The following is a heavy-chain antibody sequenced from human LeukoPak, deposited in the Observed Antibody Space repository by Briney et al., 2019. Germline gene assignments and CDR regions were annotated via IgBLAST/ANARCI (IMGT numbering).Heavy chain of an antibody. D-gene: IGHD1-26*01. CDR1: GFTFSSYG. CDR2: ISYDGSNK. CDR3: AKGVGATTVLGLDY. Sequence: GGSLRLSCATSGFTFSSYGMHWVRQAPGKGLEWVAVISYDGSNKYYADSVKGRFTISRDNSKNTLYLQMNSLRAEDTAVYYCAKGVGATTVLGLDYWGQGTLVTVSS. V-gene: IGHV3-30*18. J-gene: IGHJ4*02.